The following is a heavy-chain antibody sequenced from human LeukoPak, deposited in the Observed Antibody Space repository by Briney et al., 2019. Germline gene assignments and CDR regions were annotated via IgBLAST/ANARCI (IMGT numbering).Heavy chain of an antibody. Sequence: PGGSLRLSCAASGFTFSSYWMNWVRQAPGKGLEWVSSISSSSSYIYYADSVKGRFTISRDNAKNSLYLQMNSLRAEDTAVYYCARRYGDSTSPRGMDVWGKGTTVTVSS. CDR1: GFTFSSYW. D-gene: IGHD4-17*01. V-gene: IGHV3-21*01. CDR2: ISSSSSYI. J-gene: IGHJ6*04. CDR3: ARRYGDSTSPRGMDV.